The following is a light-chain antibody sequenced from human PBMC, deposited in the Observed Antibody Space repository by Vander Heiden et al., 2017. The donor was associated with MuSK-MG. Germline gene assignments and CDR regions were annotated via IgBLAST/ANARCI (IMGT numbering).Light chain of an antibody. CDR1: NIGSKS. CDR2: YDS. V-gene: IGLV3-21*04. CDR3: QVWDSSSDHHVV. J-gene: IGLJ2*01. Sequence: SYVLTQPPSVPVAPGPTARITCWGNNIGSKSVHWYQQKPGQAPVLVIYYDSDRPSGIPERFSGSNSGNTATLTISRVEAGDEADYYCQVWDSSSDHHVVFGGGTKLTVL.